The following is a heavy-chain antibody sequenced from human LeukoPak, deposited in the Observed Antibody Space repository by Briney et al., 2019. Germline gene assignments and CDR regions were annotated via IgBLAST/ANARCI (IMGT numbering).Heavy chain of an antibody. J-gene: IGHJ6*03. CDR1: GDSISRHY. V-gene: IGHV4-59*11. D-gene: IGHD3-3*01. CDR2: IYYSGST. Sequence: PSETLSLTCTVSGDSISRHYWSWIRQPPGKGLEWIGNIYYSGSTNYNPSLKSRVTISVDTSKNQFSLKLSSVTAADTAVYYCAREGYDFWSGYGGYYMDVWGKGTTVTVSS. CDR3: AREGYDFWSGYGGYYMDV.